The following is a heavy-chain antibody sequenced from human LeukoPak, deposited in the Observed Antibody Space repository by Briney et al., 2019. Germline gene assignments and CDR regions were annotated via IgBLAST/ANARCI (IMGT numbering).Heavy chain of an antibody. J-gene: IGHJ4*02. CDR3: ASGDNDPLFDY. CDR1: GGSFSGYY. Sequence: PSETLSLTCAVYGGSFSGYYWSWIRQHPGKGLEWIGSIYYSGSTNYNPSLQGRVTISLNTSRNQFSLKLSSVTAADTAVYYCASGDNDPLFDYWGQGTLVTVSS. D-gene: IGHD1-1*01. CDR2: IYYSGST. V-gene: IGHV4-34*09.